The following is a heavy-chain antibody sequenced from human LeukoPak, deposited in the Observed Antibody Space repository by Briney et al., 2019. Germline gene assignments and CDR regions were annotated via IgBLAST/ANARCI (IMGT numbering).Heavy chain of an antibody. CDR1: DYSISSGYGYY. CDR2: IYHSGIT. D-gene: IGHD6-13*01. V-gene: IGHV4-38-2*02. CDR3: AGHAKIREAAAEGY. Sequence: SETLSLTCTVSDYSISSGYGYYWGWIRQPPGKGLEWIGNIYHSGITYYNHFNSSPKSRVTISIDTSKNQFSLKLSSVTAADTAVYYCAGHAKIREAAAEGYWGQGTLVTVSS. J-gene: IGHJ4*02.